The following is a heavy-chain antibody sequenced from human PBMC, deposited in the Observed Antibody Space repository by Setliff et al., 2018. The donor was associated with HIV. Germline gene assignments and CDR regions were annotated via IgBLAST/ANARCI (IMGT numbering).Heavy chain of an antibody. J-gene: IGHJ4*01. D-gene: IGHD2-8*02. V-gene: IGHV1-3*03. CDR2: INVGNGNT. CDR3: ARGALLAVFDFDH. Sequence: ASVKVSCKASGYTFTIHAFHWVRQAPGQSLEWMGWINVGNGNTRYSREFEGRVTITRDTSASTVHLELTSLRSEDMAVYYCARGALLAVFDFDHWGQGTLVTVSS. CDR1: GYTFTIHA.